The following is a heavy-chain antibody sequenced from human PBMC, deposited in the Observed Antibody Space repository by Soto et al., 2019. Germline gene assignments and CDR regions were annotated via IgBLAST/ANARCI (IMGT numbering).Heavy chain of an antibody. CDR1: GVSITSHY. CDR3: ARDLRSRGWFDP. V-gene: IGHV4-59*11. Sequence: ETLSLACDVSGVSITSHYWNWIRQSPGMGLEWIGSTYFRGSASYNPSLKSRVTISLDTSKDQLSLTLSAVTAADSAVYYCARDLRSRGWFDPWGPGILVTVSS. CDR2: TYFRGSA. J-gene: IGHJ5*02.